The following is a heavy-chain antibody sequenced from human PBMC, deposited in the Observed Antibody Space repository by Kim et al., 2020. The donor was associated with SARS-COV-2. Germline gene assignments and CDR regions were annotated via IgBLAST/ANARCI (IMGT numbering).Heavy chain of an antibody. Sequence: SQTLSLTCAVYGGSFSGYYWSWIRQPPGKGLEWIGEINHSGSTNYNPSLKSRVTISVDTSKNHFSLKLSSVTAADTAVYYCARTSVLRFLEWLSPNGGWF. CDR2: INHSGST. V-gene: IGHV4-34*01. J-gene: IGHJ5*01. D-gene: IGHD3-3*01. CDR1: GGSFSGYY. CDR3: ARTSVLRFLEWLSPNGGWF.